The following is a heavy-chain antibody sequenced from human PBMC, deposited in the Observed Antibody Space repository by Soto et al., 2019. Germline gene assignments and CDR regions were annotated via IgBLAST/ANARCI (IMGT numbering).Heavy chain of an antibody. CDR1: GGTIGDYY. CDR2: INHSGST. CDR3: ARSSITMVRGVIITHSLGWFDP. Sequence: PLPYAVYGGTIGDYYGRRIRQNTGKGLEWIGEINHSGSTNYNPSLKSRVTISVDTSKNQFSLKLSSVTAADTAVYYCARSSITMVRGVIITHSLGWFDPWGQGTLVTVTS. V-gene: IGHV4-34*01. D-gene: IGHD3-10*01. J-gene: IGHJ5*02.